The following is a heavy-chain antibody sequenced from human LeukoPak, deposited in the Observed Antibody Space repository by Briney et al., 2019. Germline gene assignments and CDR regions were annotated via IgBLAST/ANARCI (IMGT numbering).Heavy chain of an antibody. Sequence: NPGGSLRLSCAAFGLTVSGNYMSWVRQAPGKGLEWVSYISSSGSTIYYADSVKGRFTISRDNAKNSLYLQMNSLRAEDTAVYYCAELGITMIGGVWGKGTTVTISS. J-gene: IGHJ6*04. D-gene: IGHD3-10*02. CDR1: GLTVSGNY. CDR2: ISSSGSTI. V-gene: IGHV3-11*04. CDR3: AELGITMIGGV.